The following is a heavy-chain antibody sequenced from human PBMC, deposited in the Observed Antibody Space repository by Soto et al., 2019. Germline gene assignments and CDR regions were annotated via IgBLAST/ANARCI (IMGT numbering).Heavy chain of an antibody. D-gene: IGHD6-19*01. CDR1: GGSINSSSYF. Sequence: SETLSLTCSVSGGSINSSSYFWGWVRQRPGKGLEWIGSIYYSGSTYYNPSLGSRVTISVDTSKNQFALKLSSVTAADTAVFYCARHYSSGSRNWFDPWGQGTLVTVSS. CDR2: IYYSGST. J-gene: IGHJ5*02. CDR3: ARHYSSGSRNWFDP. V-gene: IGHV4-39*01.